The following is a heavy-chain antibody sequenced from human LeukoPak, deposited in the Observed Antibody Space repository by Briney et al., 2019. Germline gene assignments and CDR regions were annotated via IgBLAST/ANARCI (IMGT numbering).Heavy chain of an antibody. CDR1: GGSISSYY. CDR2: FYYSGNT. D-gene: IGHD4-23*01. Sequence: PSETLSLTCTVSGGSISSYYWSWIRQPPGKGLEWIGYFYYSGNTNYNPSLKSRVTISLDTSKNQFSLKLSSVTAADTAMYYCARVSRGNSVGGDYWGQGTLVTVSS. CDR3: ARVSRGNSVGGDY. J-gene: IGHJ4*02. V-gene: IGHV4-59*01.